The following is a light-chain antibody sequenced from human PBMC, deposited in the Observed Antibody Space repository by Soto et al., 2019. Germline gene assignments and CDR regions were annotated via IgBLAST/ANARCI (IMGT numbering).Light chain of an antibody. J-gene: IGKJ1*01. CDR2: GAS. Sequence: EIVLTQSPGTLSLSPGESSTLSCRASQSVSSNLAWYQQKPGQAPRLLIYGASTRATGIPARFSGSGSGTEFTLTISSLQPDDSATYYCQQYMWTVGQGTKVDIK. V-gene: IGKV3-15*01. CDR1: QSVSSN. CDR3: QQYMWT.